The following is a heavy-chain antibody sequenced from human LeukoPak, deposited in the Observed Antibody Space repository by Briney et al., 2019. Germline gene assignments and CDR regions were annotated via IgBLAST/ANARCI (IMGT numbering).Heavy chain of an antibody. Sequence: GGSLRLSCAASGITFSTYGMHWVRQAPGKGLEWVAFIRYEGSNKYYADSVKGRFTISRDNSKNTLYLQMNSLRAKDTAVYYCAKDSMVRGVIRLGYWGQGTLVTVSS. J-gene: IGHJ4*02. D-gene: IGHD3-10*01. V-gene: IGHV3-30*02. CDR1: GITFSTYG. CDR2: IRYEGSNK. CDR3: AKDSMVRGVIRLGY.